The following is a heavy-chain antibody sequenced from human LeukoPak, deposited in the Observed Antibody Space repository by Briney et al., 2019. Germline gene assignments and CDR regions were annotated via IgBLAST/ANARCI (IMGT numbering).Heavy chain of an antibody. J-gene: IGHJ4*02. CDR2: ISSSSSYI. Sequence: GGPLRLSRAASGFTFSSYNMNWVRQAPGKGLEWVSSISSSSSYIYYADSVKGRFTISRDNAKNSLYLQMDSLRAEDTAVYYCARDRGDGYNDYWGQGTLVTVSP. D-gene: IGHD5-24*01. V-gene: IGHV3-21*01. CDR3: ARDRGDGYNDY. CDR1: GFTFSSYN.